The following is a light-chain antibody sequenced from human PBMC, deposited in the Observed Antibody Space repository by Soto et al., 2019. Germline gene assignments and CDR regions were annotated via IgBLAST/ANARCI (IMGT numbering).Light chain of an antibody. V-gene: IGLV6-57*01. CDR3: YSYDRTIQV. J-gene: IGLJ2*01. CDR2: EDN. CDR1: SGNIASSF. Sequence: NFMLTQPHSVSESPGKTVTISCTRSSGNIASSFLQWFQERPGSSPTTVIYEDNQRPSVFPDRFSGSIDSSSNSASLTISGLKTEDEAEYICYSYDRTIQVFGGGTKLTVL.